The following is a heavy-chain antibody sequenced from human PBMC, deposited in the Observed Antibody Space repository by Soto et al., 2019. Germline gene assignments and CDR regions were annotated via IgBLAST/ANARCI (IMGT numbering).Heavy chain of an antibody. J-gene: IGHJ4*02. CDR3: ARLGYSGYAYFDY. CDR1: GFTFSSYG. V-gene: IGHV3-30*03. D-gene: IGHD5-12*01. Sequence: GGSLRLSCAASGFTFSSYGMHWVRQAPGKGLEWVAVISYDGSNKYYADSVKGRLTISRDNSKNTLYLQMNSLRAEDTAVYYCARLGYSGYAYFDYWGQGTLVTVSS. CDR2: ISYDGSNK.